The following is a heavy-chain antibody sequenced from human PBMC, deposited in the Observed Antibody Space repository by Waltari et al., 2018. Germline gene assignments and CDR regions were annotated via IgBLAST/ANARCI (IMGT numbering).Heavy chain of an antibody. J-gene: IGHJ4*02. D-gene: IGHD3-16*01. Sequence: QVQLQESGPGLVKPSQALALTCPVSGGSISSGGYYWSWIRQHAGKGLEWIGYVYYIGSTSYTPCLKSRVTISVDTSKSPFYLKLSSVTAADTAVYYCATLSRFQGGYYFDYWGQGTLVTVSS. CDR2: VYYIGST. CDR1: GGSISSGGYY. V-gene: IGHV4-31*03. CDR3: ATLSRFQGGYYFDY.